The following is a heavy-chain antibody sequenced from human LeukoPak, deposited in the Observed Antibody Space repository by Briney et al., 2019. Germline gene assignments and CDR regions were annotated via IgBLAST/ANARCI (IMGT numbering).Heavy chain of an antibody. CDR2: ISSSGRTI. D-gene: IGHD2-15*01. J-gene: IGHJ4*02. CDR1: GFTVSTNY. Sequence: GGSLRLSCAASGFTVSTNYMTWVRQAPGKGLEWVSYISSSGRTIYYADSVKGRFTISRDNAKNSLYLQMNSLRAEDTAVYYCAREGISSSDPFDYWGQGTLVTVSS. V-gene: IGHV3-11*04. CDR3: AREGISSSDPFDY.